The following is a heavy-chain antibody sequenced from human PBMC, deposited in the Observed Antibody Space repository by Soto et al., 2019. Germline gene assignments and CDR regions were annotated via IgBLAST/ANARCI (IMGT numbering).Heavy chain of an antibody. V-gene: IGHV1-2*02. Sequence: AAVKVSCKTSGYTFSAYYVHWARRAPGRGFQWLGWINPSNEITTFSEFFQGRITMTRDTSTKKVHMELNRLTSDDTAVYYCMSGGWGDYTIDCWGQGDQVT. J-gene: IGHJ4*02. D-gene: IGHD5-12*01. CDR1: GYTFSAYY. CDR2: INPSNEIT. CDR3: MSGGWGDYTIDC.